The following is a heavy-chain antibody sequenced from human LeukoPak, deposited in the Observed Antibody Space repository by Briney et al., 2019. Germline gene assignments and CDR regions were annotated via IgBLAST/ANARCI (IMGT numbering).Heavy chain of an antibody. CDR3: AKRLYSSGWYGEILIDY. Sequence: GGSLRLSCAASGFTFSSYAMSWVRQAPGKGLEWVSAISGSGGSTYYADSVKGRFTISRDNSKNTLYLQMNSLRAEDTAVYYCAKRLYSSGWYGEILIDYWGQGTLVTVSS. CDR1: GFTFSSYA. CDR2: ISGSGGST. V-gene: IGHV3-23*01. J-gene: IGHJ4*02. D-gene: IGHD6-19*01.